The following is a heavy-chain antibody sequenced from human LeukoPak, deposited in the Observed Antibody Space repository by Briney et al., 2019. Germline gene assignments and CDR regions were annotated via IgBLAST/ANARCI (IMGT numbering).Heavy chain of an antibody. V-gene: IGHV4-59*01. CDR1: GGSISSYY. Sequence: SETLSLTCTVSGGSISSYYWSWIRQPPGKGLEWIGYIYYSGSTNYNPSFKSRVTISVDTSKNQFSLKLSSVTAADTAVYYCARWDYDSSGSIFDYWGQGTLVTVSS. CDR2: IYYSGST. D-gene: IGHD3-22*01. CDR3: ARWDYDSSGSIFDY. J-gene: IGHJ4*02.